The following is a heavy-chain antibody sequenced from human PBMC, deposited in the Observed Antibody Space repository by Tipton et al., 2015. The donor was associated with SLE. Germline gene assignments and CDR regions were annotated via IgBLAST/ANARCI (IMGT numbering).Heavy chain of an antibody. J-gene: IGHJ3*02. D-gene: IGHD3-22*01. CDR1: GGSISSYY. V-gene: IGHV4-59*01. CDR2: IYYSGST. Sequence: TLSLTCTVSGGSISSYYWSWIRQPPGKGLEWIGYIYYSGSTNYNPSLKSRVTISVDTSKNQFSLKLSSVTAADTAVYYCAREAPHYYYDSSASDAFDIWGQGTMVTVSS. CDR3: AREAPHYYYDSSASDAFDI.